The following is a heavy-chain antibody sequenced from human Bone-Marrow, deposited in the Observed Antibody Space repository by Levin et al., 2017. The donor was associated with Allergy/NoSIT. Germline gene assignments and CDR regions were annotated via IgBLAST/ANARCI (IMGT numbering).Heavy chain of an antibody. D-gene: IGHD1-26*01. CDR3: VRDGDSGGYYGFGY. CDR2: LFRGGNA. Sequence: PGGSLRLSCEVSGFAVTGSYVSWVRQAPGKGLEWVSTLFRGGNAYYAESVEGRFTMSRDEVKNAVFLQTSSLRAEDTAVYHCVRDGDSGGYYGFGYWGQGTPVTVTS. CDR1: GFAVTGSY. V-gene: IGHV3-53*01. J-gene: IGHJ4*02.